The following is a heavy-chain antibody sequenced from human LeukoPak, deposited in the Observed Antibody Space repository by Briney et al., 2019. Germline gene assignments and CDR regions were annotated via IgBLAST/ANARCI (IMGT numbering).Heavy chain of an antibody. CDR3: ARPQSYRGFVDY. J-gene: IGHJ4*02. CDR2: IWYDGSNK. V-gene: IGHV3-30*19. Sequence: PGGSLRLSCAASGFTFSTYAMHWVRQAPGKGLEWVAVIWYDGSNKYYADSVKGRFTISRDNSKNTLYLQMNSLRAEDTAVYYCARPQSYRGFVDYWGQGTLVTVSS. CDR1: GFTFSTYA. D-gene: IGHD1-26*01.